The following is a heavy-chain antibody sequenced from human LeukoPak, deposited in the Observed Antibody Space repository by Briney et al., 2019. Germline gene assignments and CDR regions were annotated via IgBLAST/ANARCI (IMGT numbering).Heavy chain of an antibody. D-gene: IGHD5-24*01. CDR2: ISGSGGST. V-gene: IGHV3-23*01. CDR1: GFTFSSYA. CDR3: AKDRGRDGYNEY. Sequence: GGSLRLSCAASGFTFSSYAMSWVRQAPGKGLEWVSAISGSGGSTYYADSVKARFTISRDNSKNTLYLQMNSQRAEDTAVYYCAKDRGRDGYNEYWGQGTLVTVSS. J-gene: IGHJ4*02.